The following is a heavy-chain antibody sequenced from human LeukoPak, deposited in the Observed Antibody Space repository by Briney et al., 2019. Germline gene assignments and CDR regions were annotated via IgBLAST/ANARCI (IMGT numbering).Heavy chain of an antibody. V-gene: IGHV1-46*01. CDR1: GYTFTSYY. CDR2: INPRGGST. J-gene: IGHJ5*02. D-gene: IGHD6-13*01. Sequence: ASVKVSCKASGYTFTSYYMHWMRQAPGQGPEWMGIINPRGGSTDYAQKFQGRVTMTRDMSTSTVYMELSSLRSEDTAVYYCARCSIAAAGTNWFDPWGQGTLVTVSS. CDR3: ARCSIAAAGTNWFDP.